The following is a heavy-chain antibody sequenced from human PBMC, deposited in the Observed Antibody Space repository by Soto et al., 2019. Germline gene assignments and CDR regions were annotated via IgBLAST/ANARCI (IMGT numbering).Heavy chain of an antibody. V-gene: IGHV1-24*01. CDR3: ALPTFSLRPLGVWFDP. Sequence: ASVKVSCKVSGYTLTELSMHWVRQAPGKGLEWMGGFDPEDGETIYAQKFQGRVTMTEDTSTDTAYMELSSLRSEDTAVYYCALPTFSLRPLGVWFDPWGQGTLVTVSS. D-gene: IGHD3-3*01. CDR1: GYTLTELS. CDR2: FDPEDGET. J-gene: IGHJ5*02.